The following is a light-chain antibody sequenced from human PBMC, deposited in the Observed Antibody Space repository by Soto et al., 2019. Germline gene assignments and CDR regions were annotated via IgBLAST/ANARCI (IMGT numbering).Light chain of an antibody. V-gene: IGLV2-11*01. Sequence: QSALTQPRSVSGSPGQSVTISCTGTSSNVGDYNYVSWYQQHPGKAPKVMIYDVTKRPAGVPDRFSGSKSGNSASLTISGLQAEDEADYYCCSYAGNYIYVFGTGTQLTVL. J-gene: IGLJ1*01. CDR1: SSNVGDYNY. CDR2: DVT. CDR3: CSYAGNYIYV.